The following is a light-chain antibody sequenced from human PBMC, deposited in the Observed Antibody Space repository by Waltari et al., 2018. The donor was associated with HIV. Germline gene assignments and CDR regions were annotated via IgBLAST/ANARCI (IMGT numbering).Light chain of an antibody. CDR2: ENN. CDR1: SSNIGHNY. V-gene: IGLV1-51*02. Sequence: QSVLTQPPSVSAAPGQKVTISCSGSSSNIGHNYVSWYQQLPGTAPKLLIYENNKRPSGVPDRFSGSKSGTSATLGITGLQTGDEADYYCGTWDSSLSAGRVVLGGGTKLTVL. CDR3: GTWDSSLSAGRVV. J-gene: IGLJ2*01.